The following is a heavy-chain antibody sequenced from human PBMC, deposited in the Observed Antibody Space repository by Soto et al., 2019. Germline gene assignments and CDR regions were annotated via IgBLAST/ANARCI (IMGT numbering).Heavy chain of an antibody. Sequence: PSETLSLTCIVSGGSFGNYYWSWIRQSPGNRLEWIGYIYYTGSANYNPSLRGRVTISVDTSKNQFSLKLSSVTAADTAVYYCARGIYSNSWYDYWGKGTLVTFSS. J-gene: IGHJ4*02. D-gene: IGHD6-13*01. CDR2: IYYTGSA. CDR3: ARGIYSNSWYDY. CDR1: GGSFGNYY. V-gene: IGHV4-59*01.